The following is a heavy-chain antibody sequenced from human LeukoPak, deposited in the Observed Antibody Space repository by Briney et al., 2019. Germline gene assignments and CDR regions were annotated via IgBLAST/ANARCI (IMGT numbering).Heavy chain of an antibody. D-gene: IGHD6-6*01. J-gene: IGHJ4*02. CDR3: ARTAARRFDY. CDR1: GYTFHSYF. V-gene: IGHV1-46*02. Sequence: ASVKVSCKASGYTFHSYFMHWVRQAPGQGLEWMGIINPTGGSTTYAQKFQGRVTMTRDTSTSTVYMELSSLRSDDTAVYYCARTAARRFDYWGQGTLVTVSS. CDR2: INPTGGST.